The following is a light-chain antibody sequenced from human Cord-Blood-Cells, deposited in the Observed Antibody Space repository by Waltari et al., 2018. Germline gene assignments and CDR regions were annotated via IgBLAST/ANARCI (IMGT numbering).Light chain of an antibody. Sequence: DIVMTQSPDSLAVSLGERATINRKSSQSVLYSSNNKNYLAWYQQKPGQPPKLLIYWASTRESGVPDRFSGSGSGTDFTLTISSLQAEDVAVYYGQQYYSTPYSFGQGTKLEIK. CDR2: WAS. CDR3: QQYYSTPYS. CDR1: QSVLYSSNNKNY. J-gene: IGKJ2*03. V-gene: IGKV4-1*01.